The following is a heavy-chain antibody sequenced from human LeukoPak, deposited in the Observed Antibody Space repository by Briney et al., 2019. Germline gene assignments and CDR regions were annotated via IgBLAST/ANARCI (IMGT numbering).Heavy chain of an antibody. CDR3: ARQKSSTFRQYGRGSPLDS. V-gene: IGHV4-34*01. J-gene: IGHJ4*02. Sequence: PSETLSLTCDVNGGSLSGSYWSWIRQSPEKGLEWIWEINQSGNSNYNPSLKSRVTILVDTSKNQFSLKLSSVTAADTAVYYCARQKSSTFRQYGRGSPLDSWGQGTLVTVSS. CDR2: INQSGNS. D-gene: IGHD2-15*01. CDR1: GGSLSGSY.